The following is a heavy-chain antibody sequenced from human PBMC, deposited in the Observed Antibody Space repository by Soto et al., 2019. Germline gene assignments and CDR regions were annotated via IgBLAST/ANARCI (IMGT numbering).Heavy chain of an antibody. CDR3: ARGIDSYAYYFDY. D-gene: IGHD5-18*01. CDR1: GGSISSYY. V-gene: IGHV4-59*01. Sequence: SETLSLTCTVSGGSISSYYWSWIRQPPGKGLEWIGYIYYSGSTNYNPSLKSRVTISVDTSKNQFSLKLSSVTAADTAVYYCARGIDSYAYYFDYCGLGTLVPVSA. J-gene: IGHJ4*02. CDR2: IYYSGST.